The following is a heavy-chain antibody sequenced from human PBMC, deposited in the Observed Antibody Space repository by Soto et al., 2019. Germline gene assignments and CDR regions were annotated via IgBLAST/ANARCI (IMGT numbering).Heavy chain of an antibody. Sequence: GGSLRLSCAASGFMFSSYYMNWVRQAPGKGLEWVSGISHSGGSTDHADSVRGRFTISRDNSKNTVYLQMNSLRAEDTAVYYCARFSGAPDSSSYGPLDYWGQGILVTVSS. CDR2: ISHSGGST. CDR3: ARFSGAPDSSSYGPLDY. J-gene: IGHJ4*02. D-gene: IGHD3-22*01. CDR1: GFMFSSYY. V-gene: IGHV3-23*01.